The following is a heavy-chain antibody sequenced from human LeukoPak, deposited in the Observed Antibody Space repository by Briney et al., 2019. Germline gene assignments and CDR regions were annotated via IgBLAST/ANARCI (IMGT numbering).Heavy chain of an antibody. CDR3: ARVPGPGSGTYDY. CDR1: GGSISRTNW. CDR2: TYYSGTT. Sequence: SETLSLTCALSGGSISRTNWWSWVRQPPGKGLEWIGETYYSGTTNYNPSLNSRVTISVDKSKNQFSLKLSSVTAADTAVYYCARVPGPGSGTYDYWGQGTLVTVSS. J-gene: IGHJ4*02. D-gene: IGHD3-10*01. V-gene: IGHV4-4*02.